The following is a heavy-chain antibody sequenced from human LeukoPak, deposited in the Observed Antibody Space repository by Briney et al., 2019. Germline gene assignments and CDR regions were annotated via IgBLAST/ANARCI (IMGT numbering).Heavy chain of an antibody. J-gene: IGHJ4*02. V-gene: IGHV4-61*02. CDR1: GGSTSSGSYD. CDR2: IYTSGST. CDR3: ARSPDYDSTGYDY. Sequence: PSETLSLTCTVSGGSTSSGSYDWSWIRQPAGKRLEWIGRIYTSGSTNYSPSLKSRVTISVDTSKNHFSLKLSSVTAADTAVYYCARSPDYDSTGYDYWGQGTLVTVSS. D-gene: IGHD3-22*01.